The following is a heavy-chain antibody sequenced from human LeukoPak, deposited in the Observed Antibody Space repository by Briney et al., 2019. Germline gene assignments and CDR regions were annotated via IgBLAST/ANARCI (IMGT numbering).Heavy chain of an antibody. D-gene: IGHD3-22*01. CDR2: ISGSGDRT. Sequence: PGGSLRLSCAASGFTFSNYAMSWVRQAPGKGLEWVSSISGSGDRTYYADSLKGRFTISRDNSKNTLYLQIYSLRAEDAAVYYCAKDHNFDNSDYYYYFDYWGRGTLVTVSS. CDR3: AKDHNFDNSDYYYYFDY. V-gene: IGHV3-23*01. CDR1: GFTFSNYA. J-gene: IGHJ4*02.